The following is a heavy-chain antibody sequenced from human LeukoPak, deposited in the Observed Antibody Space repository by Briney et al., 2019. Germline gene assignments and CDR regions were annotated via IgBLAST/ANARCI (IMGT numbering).Heavy chain of an antibody. Sequence: GGSLRLSCAASGFTVSTNYMSWVRQAPGKGLEWVSVIYSGGSTSYAASVKGRFTISRDNSKSTLYLQMNSLRAEDTAAYYCARGGHRQQQLDYWGQGTLVTVSS. CDR3: ARGGHRQQQLDY. D-gene: IGHD6-13*01. J-gene: IGHJ4*02. V-gene: IGHV3-53*01. CDR1: GFTVSTNY. CDR2: IYSGGST.